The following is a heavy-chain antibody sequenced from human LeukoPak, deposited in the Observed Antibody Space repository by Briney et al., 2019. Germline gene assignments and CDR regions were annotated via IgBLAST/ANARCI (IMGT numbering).Heavy chain of an antibody. CDR3: ASRSGAVRGGIAFDI. CDR2: IIPILGIA. CDR1: GGTFSSYA. V-gene: IGHV1-69*04. D-gene: IGHD3-10*01. J-gene: IGHJ3*02. Sequence: GASVKVSCKASGGTFSSYAISWVRQAPGQGLEWMGRIIPILGIANYAQKFQGRVTITADKSTSTAYMELSSLRSEDTAVYYCASRSGAVRGGIAFDIWGQGTMVTVSS.